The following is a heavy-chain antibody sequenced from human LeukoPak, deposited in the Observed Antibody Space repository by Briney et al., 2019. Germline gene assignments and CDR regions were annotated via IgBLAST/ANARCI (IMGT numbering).Heavy chain of an antibody. J-gene: IGHJ4*02. CDR3: AKARLDYYDSSGYYYDY. V-gene: IGHV3-23*01. CDR2: ISGSGGST. Sequence: PGGSLRLSCAASGFTFSSYAMSWVRQAPGKGLEWVSAISGSGGSTYYADSVKGRFTISRDNSKNTLYLQMNSLRAEDTAVYYCAKARLDYYDSSGYYYDYWGQGTLVTVSS. D-gene: IGHD3-22*01. CDR1: GFTFSSYA.